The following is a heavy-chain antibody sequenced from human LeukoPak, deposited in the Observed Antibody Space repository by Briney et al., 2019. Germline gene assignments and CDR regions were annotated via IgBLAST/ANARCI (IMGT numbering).Heavy chain of an antibody. CDR1: GFTFSSYA. J-gene: IGHJ4*02. CDR2: ISDSDGNT. D-gene: IGHD3-10*01. CDR3: AKDPYGSGSYFGGGGDY. Sequence: PGGSLRLSCAASGFTFSSYAMSWVRQAPGKGLEWVSAISDSDGNTYYADSVKGRFTISRDNSKNTLYLQMNSLRAEDTAVYYCAKDPYGSGSYFGGGGDYWGQGTLVTVSS. V-gene: IGHV3-23*01.